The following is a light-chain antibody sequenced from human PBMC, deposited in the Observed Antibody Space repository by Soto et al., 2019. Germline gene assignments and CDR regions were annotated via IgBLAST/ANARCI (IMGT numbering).Light chain of an antibody. V-gene: IGKV1-5*03. CDR2: KAS. Sequence: DIKMTQSPSTLSGSVGDRVTITCRASQTISSWLAWYQQKPGKAPKLLIYKASTLKSGVPSRFSGSGSGTEFTLTISSLQPDDFATYFCLQYYNFSWTFGQGTKVHI. J-gene: IGKJ1*01. CDR1: QTISSW. CDR3: LQYYNFSWT.